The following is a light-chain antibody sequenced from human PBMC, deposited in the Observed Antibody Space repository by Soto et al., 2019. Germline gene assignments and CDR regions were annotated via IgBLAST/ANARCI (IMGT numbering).Light chain of an antibody. CDR3: QQYGSSRFT. J-gene: IGKJ3*01. V-gene: IGKV3-20*01. CDR1: QSISSSY. Sequence: EIAVTQSPGTLSLSPGERATLSCRASQSISSSYLAWYQQKPGQAPRLLVYGASSRATGIPDRFSGSGSGTDFTLTISRLEPEDFAVYYCQQYGSSRFTFGPGTKVDIK. CDR2: GAS.